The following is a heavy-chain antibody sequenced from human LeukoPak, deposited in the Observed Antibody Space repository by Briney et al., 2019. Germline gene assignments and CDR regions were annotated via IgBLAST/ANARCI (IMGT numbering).Heavy chain of an antibody. CDR1: GYTFTSYY. D-gene: IGHD5-24*01. V-gene: IGHV1-46*01. J-gene: IGHJ4*02. CDR3: ARGKGGWLQFWTGYYFDY. Sequence: ASVKVSCKASGYTFTSYYMHWVRQAPGQGLEWMGIINPSGGSTSYAQKFQGRVTMTRDTSTSTVYMELSSLRSEDTAVYYCARGKGGWLQFWTGYYFDYWGQGTLVTVSS. CDR2: INPSGGST.